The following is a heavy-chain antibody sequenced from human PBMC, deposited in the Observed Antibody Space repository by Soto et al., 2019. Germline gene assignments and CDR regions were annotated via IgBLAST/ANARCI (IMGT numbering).Heavy chain of an antibody. CDR1: GFTFSSYA. CDR3: ARRIAAARGIDY. CDR2: ISGSGGST. D-gene: IGHD6-13*01. Sequence: EVQLLESGGGLVQPGGSLRLSCAASGFTFSSYAMSWVRQAPGKGLEWVSAISGSGGSTYYADSVKGRFTISRDNSKNTLYLQMNSLRAEETAVYYCARRIAAARGIDYWGQGTLVTVSS. J-gene: IGHJ4*02. V-gene: IGHV3-23*01.